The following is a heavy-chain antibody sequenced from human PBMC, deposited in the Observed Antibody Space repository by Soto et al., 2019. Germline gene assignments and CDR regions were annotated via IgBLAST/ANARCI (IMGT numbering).Heavy chain of an antibody. J-gene: IGHJ4*02. V-gene: IGHV4-30-4*01. CDR1: GGSISSGNYY. D-gene: IGHD5-18*01. CDR2: ISYSGST. Sequence: QVQLQESGPGLVKPSQTLSLTCTVSGGSISSGNYYWSWIRQPPGKGLEWIGFISYSGSTYYSLSLKSRVTISVDTSKNQFSLNLSFVTAADTAVYYCATMGTPATGLYYFDYWGQGNLVTVSS. CDR3: ATMGTPATGLYYFDY.